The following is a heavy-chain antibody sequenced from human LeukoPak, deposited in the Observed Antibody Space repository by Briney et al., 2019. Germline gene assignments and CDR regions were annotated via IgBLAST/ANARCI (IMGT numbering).Heavy chain of an antibody. J-gene: IGHJ4*02. CDR2: IYYSGST. Sequence: SQTLSLTCTVSGGSISSGGYYWSWSRQHTGKGLEWIGYIYYSGSTYYNPSLKSRVTILVDTSKNQFSLKLSSVTAADTAVYYCARGMSIAARTDYWGQGTLVTVSS. V-gene: IGHV4-31*03. D-gene: IGHD6-6*01. CDR3: ARGMSIAARTDY. CDR1: GGSISSGGYY.